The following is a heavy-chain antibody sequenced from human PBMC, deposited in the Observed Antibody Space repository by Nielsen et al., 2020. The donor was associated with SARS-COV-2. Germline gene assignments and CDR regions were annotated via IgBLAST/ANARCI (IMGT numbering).Heavy chain of an antibody. D-gene: IGHD5-12*01. V-gene: IGHV3-7*01. CDR3: ARDSYIVPTNYYSDY. J-gene: IGHJ4*02. CDR2: IKHDGSEQ. CDR1: GFTLRDFW. Sequence: GGSLRLSCAASGFTLRDFWMSWVRQAPGKGLEWLANIKHDGSEQYYVDSVKGRFTMSRDNAKNLLYLQMNSLRDDDTAVYYCARDSYIVPTNYYSDYWGQGALVTVSS.